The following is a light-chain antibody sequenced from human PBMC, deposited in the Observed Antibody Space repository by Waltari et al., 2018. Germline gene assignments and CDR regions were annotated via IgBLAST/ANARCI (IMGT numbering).Light chain of an antibody. CDR1: QSISSY. Sequence: DIQMTQSPSSLSASVGDRVTITCRASQSISSYLNWYQQKPGKAPKLLIYAASSLQSGVPSRFSGSGSGTDFTLTISSLQPEDFATYYCQQSYSIPWTFGQGTTV. CDR3: QQSYSIPWT. J-gene: IGKJ1*01. CDR2: AAS. V-gene: IGKV1-39*01.